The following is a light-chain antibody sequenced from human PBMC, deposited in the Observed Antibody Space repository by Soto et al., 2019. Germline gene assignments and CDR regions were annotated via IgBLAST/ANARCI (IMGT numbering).Light chain of an antibody. J-gene: IGKJ5*01. CDR2: GAS. Sequence: EIVMTQSPATLSVSPGERVTLSCRASQSLNTNLAWYQQRPGQAPILLIYGASTRATGIPARFSGSGSGTEFTLTISSLQSEDFAVYYCQQYNSWPPITFGQGTRLEVK. CDR3: QQYNSWPPIT. V-gene: IGKV3D-15*01. CDR1: QSLNTN.